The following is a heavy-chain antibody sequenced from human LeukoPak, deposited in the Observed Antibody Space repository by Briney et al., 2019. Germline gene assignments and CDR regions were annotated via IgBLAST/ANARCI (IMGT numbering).Heavy chain of an antibody. CDR1: GYTFTGYY. CDR3: ARVNRSTVTTPWKY. J-gene: IGHJ4*02. D-gene: IGHD4-17*01. Sequence: GASVKVSCKASGYTFTGYYMHWVRQAPGQGLEWMGWINPNSGGTNYAQKFQGRVTMTRDTSISTAYMELSRLRSDDTAVYYCARVNRSTVTTPWKYWGQGTLVTVSS. V-gene: IGHV1-2*02. CDR2: INPNSGGT.